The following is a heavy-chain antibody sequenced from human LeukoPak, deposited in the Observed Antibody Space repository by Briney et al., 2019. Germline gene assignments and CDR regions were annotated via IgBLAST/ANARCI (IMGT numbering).Heavy chain of an antibody. D-gene: IGHD1-26*01. CDR2: VRYDGSSQ. V-gene: IGHV3-30*02. CDR3: ARDPVGAIDY. CDR1: GFSLSRFG. Sequence: GGSLRLSCVASGFSLSRFGMHWVRQAPGKGLEWVSFVRYDGSSQHYADSVKGRFTISRDNAKNSLYLQMNSLRAEDSAVYYCARDPVGAIDYWGQGTLVTVSS. J-gene: IGHJ4*02.